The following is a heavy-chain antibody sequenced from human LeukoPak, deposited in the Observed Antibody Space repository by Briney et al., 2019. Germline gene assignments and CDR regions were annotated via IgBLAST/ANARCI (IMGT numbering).Heavy chain of an antibody. D-gene: IGHD3-22*01. V-gene: IGHV3-7*02. CDR3: ARIYYDSSGYRLFDY. CDR1: GFTFSTHW. J-gene: IGHJ4*02. CDR2: INEDESEK. Sequence: GGSLRLSCAASGFTFSTHWMSWVRQAPGKGLEWVANINEDESEKYYVDSVKGRFTISRDNAKNSLYLQMNSLRAEDTALYYCARIYYDSSGYRLFDYWGQGTLVTVSS.